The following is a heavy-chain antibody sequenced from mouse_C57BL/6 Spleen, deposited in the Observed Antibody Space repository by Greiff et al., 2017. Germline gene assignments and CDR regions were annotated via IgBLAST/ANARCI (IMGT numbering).Heavy chain of an antibody. J-gene: IGHJ3*01. CDR2: IDPSDSYT. V-gene: IGHV1-69*01. CDR1: GYTFTSYW. Sequence: QVQLQQPGAELVMPGASVKLSCKASGYTFTSYWMHWVKQRPGQGLEWIGEIDPSDSYTNYNQKFKGKSTLTVDKSSSTAYMQLSSLTSGDSAVYDCASGGFADWGQETLVTVSA. CDR3: ASGGFAD.